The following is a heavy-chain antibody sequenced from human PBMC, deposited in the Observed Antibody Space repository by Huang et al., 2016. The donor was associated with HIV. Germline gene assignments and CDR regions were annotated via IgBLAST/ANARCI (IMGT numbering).Heavy chain of an antibody. CDR1: GITLSSYA. CDR3: ARERAGPPSGY. Sequence: QVQLVESGGGVVQPGRSLRLSCAASGITLSSYAMHWVRQAPGKGVEWVATISYDGSRKYYADSVKGRFTISRDNSKNTVYLQMNSLRAEDTAVYYCARERAGPPSGYWGQGTLVTVSS. CDR2: ISYDGSRK. V-gene: IGHV3-30-3*01. J-gene: IGHJ4*02.